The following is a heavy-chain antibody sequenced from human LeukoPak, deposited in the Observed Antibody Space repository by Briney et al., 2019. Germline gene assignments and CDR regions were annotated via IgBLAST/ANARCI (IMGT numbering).Heavy chain of an antibody. D-gene: IGHD3-9*01. CDR3: AGDGGDILTGYHDY. CDR2: IWYDGSNE. V-gene: IGHV3-33*01. Sequence: GGSLRLSCAASGMTFSSYGMHWVRQAPGKGLEWVAVIWYDGSNEYYADSEKGRFTISRDNSKNTLYLQMNSLRAEDTAVYYCAGDGGDILTGYHDYWGRGTLVTVSS. J-gene: IGHJ4*02. CDR1: GMTFSSYG.